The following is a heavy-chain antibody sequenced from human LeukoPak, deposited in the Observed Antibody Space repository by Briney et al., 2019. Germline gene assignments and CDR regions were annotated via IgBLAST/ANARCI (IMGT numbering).Heavy chain of an antibody. CDR3: ARHRVDYGGNWDVFDI. Sequence: GESLKISCKGSGYNFNSYWIGWVRQMPGKGLEWMGIIFRGDSDIRYSPSFQGRVTMSVDKSINTAYLQWSSLKASDTAMYYCARHRVDYGGNWDVFDIWGQGTMVTVSS. V-gene: IGHV5-51*01. CDR2: IFRGDSDI. D-gene: IGHD4-23*01. J-gene: IGHJ3*02. CDR1: GYNFNSYW.